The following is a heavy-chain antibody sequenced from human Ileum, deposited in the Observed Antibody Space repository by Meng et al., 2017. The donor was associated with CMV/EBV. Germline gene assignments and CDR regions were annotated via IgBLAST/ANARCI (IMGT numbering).Heavy chain of an antibody. CDR1: GDRVSSNTSA. CDR3: ARGIGDP. CDR2: TYYRSNKWSS. V-gene: IGHV6-1*01. D-gene: IGHD2/OR15-2a*01. J-gene: IGHJ5*02. Sequence: SETLSLTCVISGDRVSSNTSAWTWFRQSPSRGLEWLGRTYYRSNKWSSDYALSLQSRLTIKSDTSKNRFSLQLTSVTVDDTAVYYCARGIGDPWGQGTLVTVSS.